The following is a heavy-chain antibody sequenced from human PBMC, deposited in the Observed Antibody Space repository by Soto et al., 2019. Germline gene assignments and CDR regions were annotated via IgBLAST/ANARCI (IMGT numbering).Heavy chain of an antibody. CDR1: GFIFSNHA. CDR3: ARESFSASPNFFDY. CDR2: GISGDTI. J-gene: IGHJ4*02. Sequence: GGSLRLSCAASGFIFSNHAMSWVRQVPGKGLEWVSGISGDTIYYADSVKGRFTISRDHAKNSLELQMNSLRADDTALYYCARESFSASPNFFDYWGRGTQVTSPQ. V-gene: IGHV3-48*03. D-gene: IGHD3-16*01.